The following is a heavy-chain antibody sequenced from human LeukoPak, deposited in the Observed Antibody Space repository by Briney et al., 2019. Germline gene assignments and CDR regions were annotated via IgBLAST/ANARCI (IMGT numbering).Heavy chain of an antibody. CDR3: ARGDQNFDY. Sequence: SQTLSLTCAISGDSVSANNAAWNWIRQSPSRGLEWLGRIYYRSKWSNNYAVSVKSRITINPDTSKNQFSLQLSSVTAEDTAVYYCARGDQNFDYWGQGTLVTVSS. CDR1: GDSVSANNAA. CDR2: IYYRSKWSN. J-gene: IGHJ4*02. V-gene: IGHV6-1*01. D-gene: IGHD5-24*01.